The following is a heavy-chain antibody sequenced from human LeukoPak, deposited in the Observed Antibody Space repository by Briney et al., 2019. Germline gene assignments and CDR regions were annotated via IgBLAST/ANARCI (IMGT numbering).Heavy chain of an antibody. CDR3: ARDRELYYDSSGYYGDAFDI. J-gene: IGHJ3*02. Sequence: VASVKVSCKASGYTFTSYGISWVRQAPGQGLEWMGWISAYNGNTNYAQKLQGRVTMTTDTSTSTAYMELRSLRSDDTAVYYCARDRELYYDSSGYYGDAFDIWGQGTMVTVSS. V-gene: IGHV1-18*01. CDR1: GYTFTSYG. D-gene: IGHD3-22*01. CDR2: ISAYNGNT.